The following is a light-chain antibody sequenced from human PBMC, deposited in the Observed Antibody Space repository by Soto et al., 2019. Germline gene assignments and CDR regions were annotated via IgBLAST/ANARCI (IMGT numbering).Light chain of an antibody. Sequence: QSALTQPASVSGSPGQSIIISCTGTGSDIGGYDYVSWYQQHPGKAPKLMIYDVSKRPSGVSNRFSGSKSVNTASLTISGLQAEDEADYYCSSYTSSNIVIFGGGTKLTVL. J-gene: IGLJ2*01. CDR1: GSDIGGYDY. V-gene: IGLV2-14*03. CDR3: SSYTSSNIVI. CDR2: DVS.